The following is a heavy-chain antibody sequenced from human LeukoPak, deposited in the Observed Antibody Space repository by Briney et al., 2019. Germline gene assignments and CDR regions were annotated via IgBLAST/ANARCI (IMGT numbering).Heavy chain of an antibody. CDR1: AFTFSRYG. V-gene: IGHV3-30*02. CDR2: IRYDGSNK. J-gene: IGHJ6*03. Sequence: PGGSLRLSCAASAFTFSRYGMHWVRQAPGKGLEWVAFIRYDGSNKYYADSVKGRFTISRDNAKNSLYLQANSLRAEDTAVYYCASGGLRSVISYYYMDVWGEGTTVTVSS. CDR3: ASGGLRSVISYYYMDV. D-gene: IGHD3-3*01.